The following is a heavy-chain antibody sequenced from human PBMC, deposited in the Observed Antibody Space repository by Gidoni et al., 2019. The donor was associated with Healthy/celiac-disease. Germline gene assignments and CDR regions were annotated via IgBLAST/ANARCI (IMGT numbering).Heavy chain of an antibody. J-gene: IGHJ4*02. V-gene: IGHV3-15*01. CDR3: TTDQGGSSGDMDTTDY. CDR2: IKSKTDGGTT. Sequence: EVQLVESGGGLVKHGGSLRLSCAASGFPFSNALMSWVRQAPGKGLEWVGRIKSKTDGGTTDYAAPVKGRFTISRDDSKNTLYLQMNSLKTEDTAVYYCTTDQGGSSGDMDTTDYWGQGTLVTVSS. D-gene: IGHD6-25*01. CDR1: GFPFSNAL.